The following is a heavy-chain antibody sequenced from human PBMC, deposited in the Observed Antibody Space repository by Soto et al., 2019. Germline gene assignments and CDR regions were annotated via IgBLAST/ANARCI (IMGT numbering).Heavy chain of an antibody. CDR2: TYYRSKWYY. Sequence: PSHTPSLTCALTGDSVSSNSAGWSWVRQSPSRGLEWLGRTYYRSKWYYEYAVSVRGRITINPDTSKNQYSLQLNSVTPEDTAVYFCARGEQYSGRIFDYWGQGTLVTVSS. CDR3: ARGEQYSGRIFDY. J-gene: IGHJ4*01. D-gene: IGHD1-26*01. V-gene: IGHV6-1*01. CDR1: GDSVSSNSAG.